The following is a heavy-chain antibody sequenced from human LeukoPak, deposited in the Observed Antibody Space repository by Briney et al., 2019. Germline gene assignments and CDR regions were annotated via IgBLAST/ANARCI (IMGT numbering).Heavy chain of an antibody. D-gene: IGHD2-2*01. CDR2: ISSSSGYI. J-gene: IGHJ4*02. CDR3: ARDILSRENSCFDY. V-gene: IGHV3-21*01. CDR1: GFTFSSYS. Sequence: GGSLRLSCAASGFTFSSYSMNWVRQAPGKGLEWVSSISSSSGYIYYADSVKGRFTISRDNAKNSLYLQMNSLRAEDTAVYYCARDILSRENSCFDYWGQGTLVTVSS.